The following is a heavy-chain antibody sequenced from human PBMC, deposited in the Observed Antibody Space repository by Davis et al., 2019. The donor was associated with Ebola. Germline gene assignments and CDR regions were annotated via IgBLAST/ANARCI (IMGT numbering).Heavy chain of an antibody. D-gene: IGHD1-26*01. J-gene: IGHJ5*02. CDR3: ARDLLIVGATGSNWFDP. CDR1: SGSFSGYY. V-gene: IGHV4-34*01. Sequence: SETLSLTCAVYSGSFSGYYWSWIRQSPGKGLEWIGEINHSGSTNYNPSLKSRVTISVDTSKNQFSLKLSSVTAADTAVYYCARDLLIVGATGSNWFDPWGQGTLVTVSS. CDR2: INHSGST.